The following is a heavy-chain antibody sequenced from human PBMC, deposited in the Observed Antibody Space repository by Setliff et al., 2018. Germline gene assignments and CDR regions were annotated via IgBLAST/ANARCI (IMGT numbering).Heavy chain of an antibody. CDR2: IRVHNGNT. J-gene: IGHJ1*01. CDR3: AYYYDSSGFYPYFQH. V-gene: IGHV1-18*01. CDR1: GYASRFYG. Sequence: GASVKVSCKASGYASRFYGITWVRQAPGQGLEWMGWIRVHNGNTNYAQKFQGRVTITADESTTTAYMELSSLRSEDSAVYYCAYYYDSSGFYPYFQHWGQGTLVTVSS. D-gene: IGHD3-22*01.